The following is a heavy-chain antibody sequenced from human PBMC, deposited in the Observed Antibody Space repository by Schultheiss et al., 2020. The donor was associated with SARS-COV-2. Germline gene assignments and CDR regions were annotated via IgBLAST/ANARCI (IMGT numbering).Heavy chain of an antibody. J-gene: IGHJ4*02. CDR1: GFTLNDYW. D-gene: IGHD3-22*01. Sequence: GGSLRLSCAASGFTLNDYWMSWVRQAPGRRPEWVATIKQDGSERHYVDSVKGRFTISRDNAKNSLYLQMNSLRAEDTAVYYCARDPLHYYDSSGYDDYWGQGTLVTVSS. V-gene: IGHV3-7*01. CDR3: ARDPLHYYDSSGYDDY. CDR2: IKQDGSER.